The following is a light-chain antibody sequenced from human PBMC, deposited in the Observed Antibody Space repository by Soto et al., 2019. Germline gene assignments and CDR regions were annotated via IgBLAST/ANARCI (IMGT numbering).Light chain of an antibody. CDR3: CSYAGSYTYV. Sequence: QSSLTQPRSVSSSPGQSVAMSCTGTSSDVGGYNYVSWYQQHPGKAPKLMIYDVSKRPSGVPDRFSGSKSGNTASLTISGLQAEDEADYYCCSYAGSYTYVFGTGTKVTVL. CDR2: DVS. CDR1: SSDVGGYNY. V-gene: IGLV2-11*01. J-gene: IGLJ1*01.